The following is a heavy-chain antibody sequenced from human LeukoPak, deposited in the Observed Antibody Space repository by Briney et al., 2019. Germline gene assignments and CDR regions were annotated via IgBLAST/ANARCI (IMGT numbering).Heavy chain of an antibody. CDR3: AKDQKWELLPFDY. J-gene: IGHJ4*02. CDR2: ISGSGGST. CDR1: GFTFSSYA. Sequence: GGSLRLSCAATGFTFSSYAMSWVRQAPGKGLEWVSAISGSGGSTYYADSVKGRFTISRDNSKNTLYLQMNSLRAEDTAVYYCAKDQKWELLPFDYWGQGTLVTVSS. V-gene: IGHV3-23*01. D-gene: IGHD1-26*01.